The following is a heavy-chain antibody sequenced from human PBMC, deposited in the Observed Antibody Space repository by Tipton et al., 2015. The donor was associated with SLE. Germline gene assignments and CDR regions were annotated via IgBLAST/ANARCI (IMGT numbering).Heavy chain of an antibody. CDR2: LHPSGGT. D-gene: IGHD1-26*01. Sequence: TLSLTCTVSGGSISSEYWSWLRQPAGKGLEWVGRLHPSGGTNYNPSLKSRVTMSVDTSKKQFSLKLTSVTAADTALYYCARHFSGSYSFDYWGQGKLVTVSS. V-gene: IGHV4-4*07. CDR1: GGSISSEY. J-gene: IGHJ4*02. CDR3: ARHFSGSYSFDY.